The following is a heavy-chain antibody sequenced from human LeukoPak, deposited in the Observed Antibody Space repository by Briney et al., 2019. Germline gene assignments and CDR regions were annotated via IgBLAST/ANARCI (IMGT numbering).Heavy chain of an antibody. V-gene: IGHV4-34*01. CDR2: INHSGST. J-gene: IGHJ4*02. CDR1: GGSFSGYY. D-gene: IGHD3-10*01. Sequence: PSETLSLTCAVYGGSFSGYYWSWIRQPPGKGLEWIGEINHSGSTNYNPSLKSRVTISVDTSKNQFSLKLSSVTAADTAVYYCARGFYGSGSYSQFDYWGQGTLVTVSS. CDR3: ARGFYGSGSYSQFDY.